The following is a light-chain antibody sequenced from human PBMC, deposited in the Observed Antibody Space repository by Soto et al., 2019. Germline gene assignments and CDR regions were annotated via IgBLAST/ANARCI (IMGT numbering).Light chain of an antibody. J-gene: IGLJ1*01. CDR1: KSDIGAGYD. CDR2: GNT. V-gene: IGLV1-40*01. Sequence: QSVLTQPPSVSGAPGQRVTISCTGSKSDIGAGYDAHWYQQFPGAAPKLLIYGNTNRPSGVPDRFSGSRSGTSASLAITGLQAEDEADYFCQSFDSSLSCYVFGTGTKVTVL. CDR3: QSFDSSLSCYV.